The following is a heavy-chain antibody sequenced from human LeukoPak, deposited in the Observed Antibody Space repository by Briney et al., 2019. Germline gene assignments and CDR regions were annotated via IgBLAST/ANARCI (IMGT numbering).Heavy chain of an antibody. CDR1: GDSISSGRNY. V-gene: IGHV4-61*02. CDR3: ARARITMVRGAYAY. J-gene: IGHJ4*02. Sequence: SQTLSLTCSVSGDSISSGRNYWSWIRQPAGKGLEWIGRISTSGSTNYNPSLQSRVTISVDTPKNQFSLKLSSVTAADTAVYYCARARITMVRGAYAYWGQGTLVTVSS. CDR2: ISTSGST. D-gene: IGHD3-10*01.